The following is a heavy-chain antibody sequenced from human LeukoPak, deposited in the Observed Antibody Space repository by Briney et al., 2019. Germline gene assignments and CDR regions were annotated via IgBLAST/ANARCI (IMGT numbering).Heavy chain of an antibody. Sequence: ASVKVSCKASGCTFTSYGISWVRQAPGQGLEWMGWISAYNGNTNYAQKLQGRVTMTTDTSTSTAYMELRSLRSDGTAVYYCARGDYYDSSGHNDYWGQGTLVTVSS. CDR3: ARGDYYDSSGHNDY. D-gene: IGHD3-22*01. J-gene: IGHJ4*02. CDR1: GCTFTSYG. CDR2: ISAYNGNT. V-gene: IGHV1-18*01.